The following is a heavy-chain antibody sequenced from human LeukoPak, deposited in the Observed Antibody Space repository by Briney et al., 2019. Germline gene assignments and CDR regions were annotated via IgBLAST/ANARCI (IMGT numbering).Heavy chain of an antibody. Sequence: GGSLRLSCAASGFTFSDTWMHWVRQAPGEGLVWVSRIRSDGSDTRYAESVKGRFTISRDNAKNTLYLQMNSLRAEDTAVYYCARRAGAHSHPYDYWGQGTLVTVSS. CDR2: IRSDGSDT. CDR1: GFTFSDTW. D-gene: IGHD4/OR15-4a*01. V-gene: IGHV3-74*01. J-gene: IGHJ4*02. CDR3: ARRAGAHSHPYDY.